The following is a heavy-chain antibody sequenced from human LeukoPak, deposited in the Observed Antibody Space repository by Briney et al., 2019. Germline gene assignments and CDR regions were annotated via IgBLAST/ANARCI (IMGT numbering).Heavy chain of an antibody. V-gene: IGHV1-2*04. J-gene: IGHJ4*02. CDR2: INPNSGGT. D-gene: IGHD3-10*01. CDR1: GYTFTGYY. Sequence: ASVKVSCKASGYTFTGYYMHWVRQAPGQGLEWMGWINPNSGGTNYAQKFQGWVTMTRDTSISTAYMELSRLRSDDTAVYYRAREAYYYGSGSYYPYWGQGTLVTVSS. CDR3: AREAYYYGSGSYYPY.